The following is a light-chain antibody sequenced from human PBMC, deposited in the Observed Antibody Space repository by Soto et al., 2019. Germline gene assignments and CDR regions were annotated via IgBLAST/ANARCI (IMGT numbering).Light chain of an antibody. V-gene: IGKV3-15*01. Sequence: EIVMTQSPATLSVSPGERATLSCRASQNIDRNLAWFQQKPGQSPRVLIYGASTRATGIPARFSGSGSGTEFTLTISSLQSEDFAVYYCQQYHNWRAFGQGTRLEIK. CDR1: QNIDRN. CDR3: QQYHNWRA. J-gene: IGKJ5*01. CDR2: GAS.